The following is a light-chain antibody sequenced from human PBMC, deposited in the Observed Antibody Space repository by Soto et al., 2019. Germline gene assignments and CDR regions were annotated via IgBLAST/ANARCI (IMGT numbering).Light chain of an antibody. V-gene: IGKV3-11*01. J-gene: IGKJ4*01. CDR1: QSIGSQ. CDR2: DAS. CDR3: QQRYSWPLT. Sequence: EIVLTQSPATLSLSPGERATLSCRASQSIGSQLAWYQQRPGRAPRLLICDASNRATGIPARFSASGSGTDFALTISSLEPEDFAVYYCQQRYSWPLTFGGGTKVEIK.